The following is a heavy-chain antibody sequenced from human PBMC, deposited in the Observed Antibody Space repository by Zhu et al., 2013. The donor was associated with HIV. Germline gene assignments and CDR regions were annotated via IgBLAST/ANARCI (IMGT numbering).Heavy chain of an antibody. CDR1: GYAFDNYY. V-gene: IGHV1-46*02. CDR2: INPSGNST. D-gene: IGHD2-21*02. J-gene: IGHJ5*02. Sequence: QVQLVQSGAEVRKPGASVRLSCRALGYAFDNYYLHWVRQAPGQGLEWMGIINPSGNSTSHAQMFQGRLTLTRDTSATTVYMFLNSLRSEDTATYYCGVSLRLWRVCGGDCXPSGIDLWGQGTLVRVSS. CDR3: GVSLRLWRVCGGDCXPSGIDL.